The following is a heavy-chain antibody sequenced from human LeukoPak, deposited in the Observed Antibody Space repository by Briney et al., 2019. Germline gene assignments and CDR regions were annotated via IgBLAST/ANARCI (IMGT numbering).Heavy chain of an antibody. CDR2: TYYRSKLSN. D-gene: IGHD6-13*01. Sequence: SQTLSLTCALSGDSVSSNSAAWNWIRQSPSRGLEWLGRTYYRSKLSNDYALSVKGRITINPDTAKNQFSLQLKYVTPEDTAVYYCARIVGQQRDSWGQGTLVTVSS. CDR3: ARIVGQQRDS. CDR1: GDSVSSNSAA. V-gene: IGHV6-1*01. J-gene: IGHJ4*02.